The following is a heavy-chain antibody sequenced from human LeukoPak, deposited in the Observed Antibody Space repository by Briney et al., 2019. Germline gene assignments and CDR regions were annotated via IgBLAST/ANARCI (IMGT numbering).Heavy chain of an antibody. D-gene: IGHD1-14*01. V-gene: IGHV1-69*04. CDR2: IIPILGIA. CDR3: ARSRVGPELDY. CDR1: GGTFNSYA. Sequence: GSSVKVSCKASGGTFNSYAISWVRQAPGQGLEWMGRIIPILGIANYAQKFQGRVTITADKSTSTAYMELSSLRSEDTAVYYCARSRVGPELDYWGQGTLVTVSS. J-gene: IGHJ4*02.